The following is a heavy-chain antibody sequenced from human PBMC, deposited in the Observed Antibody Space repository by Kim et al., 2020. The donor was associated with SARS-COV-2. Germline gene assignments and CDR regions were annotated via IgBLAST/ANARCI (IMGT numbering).Heavy chain of an antibody. J-gene: IGHJ4*02. V-gene: IGHV3-21*01. Sequence: SYIYYADSVKGRFTISRDNAKNSLYLQMNSLRAEDTAVYYCASRIVDRLYWGQGTLVTVSS. CDR3: ASRIVDRLY. CDR2: SYI. D-gene: IGHD3-16*01.